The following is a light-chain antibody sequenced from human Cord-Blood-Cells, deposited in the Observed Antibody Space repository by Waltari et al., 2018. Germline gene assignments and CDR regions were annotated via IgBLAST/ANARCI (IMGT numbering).Light chain of an antibody. CDR1: QSVSSY. J-gene: IGKJ1*01. CDR2: DAS. V-gene: IGKV3-11*01. Sequence: TLSCRASQSVSSYLAWYQQKPGQAPRLLIYDASNRATGIPARFSGSGSGTDFTLTISSLEPEDFAVYYCQQRSNWTFGQGTKVEIK. CDR3: QQRSNWT.